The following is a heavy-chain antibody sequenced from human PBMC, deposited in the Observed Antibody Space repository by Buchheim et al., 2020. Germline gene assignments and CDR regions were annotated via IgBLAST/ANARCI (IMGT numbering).Heavy chain of an antibody. D-gene: IGHD3-3*01. Sequence: QVQLVESGGGVVQPGRSLRLSCAASGFTFSSYAMHWVRQAPGKGLEWVAVISYDGSNKYYADSVKGRFTISRDNSKTTLYLQMNSLRAEDTAVYYCARDLYDFWSGYYLSSPDYWGQGTL. V-gene: IGHV3-30*04. CDR3: ARDLYDFWSGYYLSSPDY. CDR1: GFTFSSYA. J-gene: IGHJ4*02. CDR2: ISYDGSNK.